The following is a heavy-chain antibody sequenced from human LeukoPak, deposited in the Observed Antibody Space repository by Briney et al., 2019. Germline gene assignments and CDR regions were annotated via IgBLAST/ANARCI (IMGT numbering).Heavy chain of an antibody. CDR2: ISNDGSSK. V-gene: IGHV3-30*04. CDR1: GFTFSSYA. Sequence: PGGSLRLPCAASGFTFSSYAMHWVRQAPGKGLEWVAVISNDGSSKYYADSVKGRFTISRDNAKNSLYLQMDSLRAEDTAVYYCARWSMATNGYYFDYWGQGTLVTVSS. D-gene: IGHD5-24*01. J-gene: IGHJ4*02. CDR3: ARWSMATNGYYFDY.